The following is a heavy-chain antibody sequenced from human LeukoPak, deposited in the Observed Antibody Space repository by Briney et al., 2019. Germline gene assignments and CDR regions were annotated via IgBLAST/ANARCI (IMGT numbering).Heavy chain of an antibody. J-gene: IGHJ4*02. CDR3: PIHDSSGWYFF. CDR2: ITGSGDST. V-gene: IGHV3-23*01. CDR1: GFILSNYA. D-gene: IGHD6-19*01. Sequence: GGSLRLSCAGSGFILSNYAMRWVRQAPGKGLEWVSSITGSGDSTYYADSVKGRFTISRDNSKSALYLQMNSLRAEETAVYHCPIHDSSGWYFFWGQGTLATVSS.